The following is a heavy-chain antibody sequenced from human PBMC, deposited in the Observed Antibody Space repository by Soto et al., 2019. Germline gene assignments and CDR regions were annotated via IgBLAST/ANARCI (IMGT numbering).Heavy chain of an antibody. CDR1: GFTFSSYS. D-gene: IGHD6-19*01. Sequence: EVQLVESGGGLVQPGGSLRLSCAASGFTFSSYSMNWVRQAPGKGLEWVSYISSSSSTIYYADSVKGRFTITRDNAKNSLYLQMNSLRDEDTAVYYCARVLLAGTYGWFDPLGQGTLVTVSS. CDR3: ARVLLAGTYGWFDP. V-gene: IGHV3-48*02. CDR2: ISSSSSTI. J-gene: IGHJ5*02.